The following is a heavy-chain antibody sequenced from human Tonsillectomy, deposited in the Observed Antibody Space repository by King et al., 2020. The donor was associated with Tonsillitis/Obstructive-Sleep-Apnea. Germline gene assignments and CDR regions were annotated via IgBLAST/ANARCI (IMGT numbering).Heavy chain of an antibody. V-gene: IGHV3-30*04. CDR1: GFTFSNYA. CDR3: AREGYYDGSGYPPYFCDY. CDR2: ISCDGSNK. Sequence: VQLVESGGGAVQPGRSLRLSCAASGFTFSNYAMHWVRQAPGKGLEWVTLISCDGSNKYNADSVKGRFTISRDNSKNTLYLQMNSLRAEDTAVYYCAREGYYDGSGYPPYFCDYGGQGTLVTVSS. D-gene: IGHD3-22*01. J-gene: IGHJ4*02.